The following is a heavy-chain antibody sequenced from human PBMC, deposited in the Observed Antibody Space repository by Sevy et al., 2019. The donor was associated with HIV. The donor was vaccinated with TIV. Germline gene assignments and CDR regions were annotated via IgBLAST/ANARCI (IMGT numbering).Heavy chain of an antibody. CDR3: AKSIAVVVPAAPDY. Sequence: GGSLRLSCAASGFTFSSYAMSWVRQAPGKGLEWVSAISGSGGSTYYANSVKGRFTISRDNSKNTLYLQMNSLRAEDTAVYYCAKSIAVVVPAAPDYWGQGTLVTVSS. D-gene: IGHD2-2*01. CDR2: ISGSGGST. J-gene: IGHJ4*02. V-gene: IGHV3-23*01. CDR1: GFTFSSYA.